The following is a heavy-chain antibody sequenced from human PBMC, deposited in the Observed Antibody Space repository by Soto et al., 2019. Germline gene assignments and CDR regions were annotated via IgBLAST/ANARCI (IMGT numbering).Heavy chain of an antibody. CDR3: ARDRSDSSRADSFDI. Sequence: PGGSLRLSFAVSGFTVSYNYMSWVRQSPGKGLEWVSVIYRGDATHYADSVKGRFTISRDNSKNTVYLQMNSLRAEDTAVYYCARDRSDSSRADSFDIWGQGTMVTVSS. CDR2: IYRGDAT. V-gene: IGHV3-53*01. D-gene: IGHD6-25*01. J-gene: IGHJ3*02. CDR1: GFTVSYNY.